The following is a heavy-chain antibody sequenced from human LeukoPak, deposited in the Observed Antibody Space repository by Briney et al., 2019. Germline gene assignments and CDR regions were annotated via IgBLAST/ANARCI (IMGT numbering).Heavy chain of an antibody. J-gene: IGHJ4*02. V-gene: IGHV4-61*08. CDR1: GGSISSGDYY. D-gene: IGHD5-18*01. CDR3: ARGVQLWSNPYFDY. Sequence: PSQTLSLTCTVSGGSISSGDYYWSWIRQPPGKGLEWIGYIYYSGSTNYNPSLKSRVTISVDTSKNQFSLKLSSVTAADTAVYYCARGVQLWSNPYFDYWGQGTLVTVSS. CDR2: IYYSGST.